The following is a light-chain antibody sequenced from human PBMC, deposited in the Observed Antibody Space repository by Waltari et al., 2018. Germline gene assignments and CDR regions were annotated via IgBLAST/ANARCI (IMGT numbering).Light chain of an antibody. J-gene: IGLJ1*01. CDR2: GNS. CDR3: QSYDSSLSGFYV. Sequence: QSVLTPPPSVSGAPGQRVTLSCTGRSSNIRAGYDVHWYQQLPATAPKLLSYGNSNRPSGVPDRFSGSKSGTSASLAITGLQAEDEADYYCQSYDSSLSGFYVFGTGTKVTVL. V-gene: IGLV1-40*01. CDR1: SSNIRAGYD.